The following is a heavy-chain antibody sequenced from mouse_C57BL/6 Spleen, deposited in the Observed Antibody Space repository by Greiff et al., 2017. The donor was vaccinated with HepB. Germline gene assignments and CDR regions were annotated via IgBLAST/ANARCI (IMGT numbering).Heavy chain of an antibody. D-gene: IGHD2-10*02. J-gene: IGHJ3*01. CDR3: AGMVKRSWFAY. CDR1: GFSLTSYG. V-gene: IGHV2-5*01. Sequence: VKLVESGPGLVQPSQSLSITCTVPGFSLTSYGVHWVRQSPGKGLELLGVLWRGGSTDYNAAFMSRLSITQDNSKIQVFFKMNSLQADDTAIYYCAGMVKRSWFAYWGQGTLVTVSA. CDR2: LWRGGST.